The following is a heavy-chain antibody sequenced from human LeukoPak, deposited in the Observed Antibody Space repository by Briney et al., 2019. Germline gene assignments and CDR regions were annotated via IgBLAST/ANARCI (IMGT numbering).Heavy chain of an antibody. CDR1: GFTFSDHA. Sequence: GGSLRLSCVASGFTFSDHAVSWLRQAPGKGLEWVSTIIGSAVNTYYADSVKGRFTISRDDSKNTVYLQMNSLRAEDTAVYSCAKYTSGTSYRGLDQWGQGTLVTVSS. V-gene: IGHV3-23*01. CDR3: AKYTSGTSYRGLDQ. D-gene: IGHD3-10*01. J-gene: IGHJ4*02. CDR2: IIGSAVNT.